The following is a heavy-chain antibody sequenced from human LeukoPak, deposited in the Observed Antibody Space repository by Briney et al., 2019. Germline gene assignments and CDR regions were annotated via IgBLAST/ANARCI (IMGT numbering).Heavy chain of an antibody. J-gene: IGHJ4*02. CDR3: ARVYSSSWYGDYFDY. V-gene: IGHV1-2*04. D-gene: IGHD6-13*01. Sequence: ASVKVSCKASGYTLTGYYMHWVRQAPGQGLEWMGWINPNSGGTNYAQKFQGWVTMTRDTSISTAYMELSRLRSDDTAVYYCARVYSSSWYGDYFDYWGQGTLVTVSS. CDR1: GYTLTGYY. CDR2: INPNSGGT.